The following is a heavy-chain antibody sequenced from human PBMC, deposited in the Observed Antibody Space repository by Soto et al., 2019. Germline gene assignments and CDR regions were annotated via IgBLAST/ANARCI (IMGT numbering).Heavy chain of an antibody. CDR2: IYYSGST. V-gene: IGHV4-31*03. J-gene: IGHJ4*02. D-gene: IGHD4-17*01. Sequence: SETLSLTCTVSGGSIRSGGYYWSWIRQHPGKGLEWIGYIYYSGSTYYNPSLKSRVTISVDTSKNQFSLKLSSVTAADTAVYYCARARPLYGDDSNTPFDYWGQGTLVTVSS. CDR1: GGSIRSGGYY. CDR3: ARARPLYGDDSNTPFDY.